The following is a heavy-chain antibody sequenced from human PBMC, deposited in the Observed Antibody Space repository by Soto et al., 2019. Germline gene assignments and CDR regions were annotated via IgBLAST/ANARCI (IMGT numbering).Heavy chain of an antibody. CDR3: ARLRYYYGSGSAGPYYYYYMDV. D-gene: IGHD3-10*01. CDR1: GGSISSYY. CDR2: IYYSGST. J-gene: IGHJ6*03. V-gene: IGHV4-59*01. Sequence: SETLSLTCTVSGGSISSYYWSWIRQPPGKGLEWIGYIYYSGSTNYNPSLKSRVTISVDTSKNQFSLKLSSVTAADTAVYYCARLRYYYGSGSAGPYYYYYMDVWGKGTTVTVSS.